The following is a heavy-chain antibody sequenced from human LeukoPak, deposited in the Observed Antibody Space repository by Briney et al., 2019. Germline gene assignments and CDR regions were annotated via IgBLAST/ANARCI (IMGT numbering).Heavy chain of an antibody. J-gene: IGHJ5*02. V-gene: IGHV1-46*01. CDR3: AVQYGSGSYYWFDP. CDR2: INPSGGST. Sequence: VSVKVSCKASGYTFTSYYMHWVRQAPGQGLEWMGIINPSGGSTSYAQKLQGRVTMTTDTSTSTAYMELRSLRSDDTAVYYCAVQYGSGSYYWFDPWGQGTLVTVSS. D-gene: IGHD3-10*01. CDR1: GYTFTSYY.